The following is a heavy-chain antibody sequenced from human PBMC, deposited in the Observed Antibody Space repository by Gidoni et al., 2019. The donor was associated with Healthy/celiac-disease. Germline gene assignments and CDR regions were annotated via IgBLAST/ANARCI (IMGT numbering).Heavy chain of an antibody. CDR2: IYSGGRT. CDR3: SSDVWWLRNYYDGMDV. V-gene: IGHV3-53*04. D-gene: IGHD5-12*01. Sequence: EVQLVESGGGLVQTGGSLRLSCAASGFTVSSNYMSWVRQAPGTGLEWVSGIYSGGRTYYADSVKGRFTISRHNSKNTLYLQMNSLRAEDTAVYYCSSDVWWLRNYYDGMDVWGQVTTVTVSS. J-gene: IGHJ6*02. CDR1: GFTVSSNY.